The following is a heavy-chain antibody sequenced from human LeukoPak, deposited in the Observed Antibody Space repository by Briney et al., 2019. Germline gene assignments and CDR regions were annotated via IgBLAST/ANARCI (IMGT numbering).Heavy chain of an antibody. CDR3: ARSYSSSSGDDAFDI. Sequence: PGGSLRLSCAASGFTFSSYAMSWVRQAPGKGLEWVSGINWNGGSTGYADSVKGRFTISRDNAKNSLYLQMNSLRAEDTALYHCARSYSSSSGDDAFDIWGQGTMVTVSS. CDR1: GFTFSSYA. V-gene: IGHV3-20*01. CDR2: INWNGGST. D-gene: IGHD6-6*01. J-gene: IGHJ3*02.